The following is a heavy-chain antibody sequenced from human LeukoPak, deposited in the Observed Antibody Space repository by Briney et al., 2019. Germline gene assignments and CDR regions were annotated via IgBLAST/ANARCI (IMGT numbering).Heavy chain of an antibody. CDR2: IIPILGIA. J-gene: IGHJ4*02. CDR3: ARAVIAVAVPFDY. CDR1: GGTFSSYA. V-gene: IGHV1-69*04. Sequence: SVKVSCKASGGTFSSYAISWVRQAPGQGLEWMGRIIPILGIANYAQKFQGRVTITADKSTSTAYMELSSLRSEDTAVYYCARAVIAVAVPFDYWGQGTLVTVSP. D-gene: IGHD6-19*01.